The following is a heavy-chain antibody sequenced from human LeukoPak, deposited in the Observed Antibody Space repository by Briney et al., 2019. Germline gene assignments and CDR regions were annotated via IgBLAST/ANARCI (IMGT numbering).Heavy chain of an antibody. Sequence: PGGSLRLSCAASGFTFSHYWMTWVRQAPGKGLEWVANIKQDGSEKYYVGSVKGRFTISRDTAKNSLYLQMNSLRAEDTAVYFCASYRYSSSFYIYWGQGTLVTVSS. V-gene: IGHV3-7*01. CDR3: ASYRYSSSFYIY. J-gene: IGHJ4*02. D-gene: IGHD6-13*01. CDR1: GFTFSHYW. CDR2: IKQDGSEK.